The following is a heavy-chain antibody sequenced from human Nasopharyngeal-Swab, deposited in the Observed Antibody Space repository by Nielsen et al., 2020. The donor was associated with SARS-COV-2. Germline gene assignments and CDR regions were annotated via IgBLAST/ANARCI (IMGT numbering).Heavy chain of an antibody. CDR2: INHSGST. V-gene: IGHV4-34*01. Sequence: SETLSLTFAVYGGSFSGYYWSWTRQPPGKGLEWIGEINHSGSTNYNPSLKSRVTISVDTSKNQFSLKLSSVTAADTAVYYCARVPPIAVAGKGVDVWGQGTTVTVSS. D-gene: IGHD6-19*01. J-gene: IGHJ6*02. CDR1: GGSFSGYY. CDR3: ARVPPIAVAGKGVDV.